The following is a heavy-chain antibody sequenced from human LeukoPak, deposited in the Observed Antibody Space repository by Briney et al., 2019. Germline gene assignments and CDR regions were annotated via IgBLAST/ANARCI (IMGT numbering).Heavy chain of an antibody. J-gene: IGHJ4*02. CDR1: GFSLSDYW. V-gene: IGHV3-7*01. D-gene: IGHD3-22*01. CDR2: IKFDGSEI. Sequence: GGSLRLSCAASGFSLSDYWMTWVRQAPGKGLECVGNIKFDGSEIYYLDSVRGRFSISRDNDKNSLYLQMNSLRVEETAVYYCTRDLNHDSSGWGQGTLVTVSS. CDR3: TRDLNHDSSG.